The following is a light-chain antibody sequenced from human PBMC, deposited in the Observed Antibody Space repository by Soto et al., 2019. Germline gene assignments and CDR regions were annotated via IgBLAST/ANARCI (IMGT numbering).Light chain of an antibody. CDR1: QSISSN. CDR3: QQYNNWPPEYI. Sequence: EIVMTQSPGTLSVSPGERATLSCRASQSISSNLAWYQQKPGQAPRLLIYGASTRATGIPARFSGSGSGTDFTLTISSLQSEDFAVYYCQQYNNWPPEYIFGQGTKLEIK. J-gene: IGKJ2*01. V-gene: IGKV3-15*01. CDR2: GAS.